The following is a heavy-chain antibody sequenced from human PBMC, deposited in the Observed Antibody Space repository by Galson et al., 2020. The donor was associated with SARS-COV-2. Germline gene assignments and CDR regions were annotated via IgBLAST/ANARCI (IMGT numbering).Heavy chain of an antibody. Sequence: GESLKISCTASGFTFSSYAMHWVRQAPGQGLEWVAVISSDGSNKYYADSVKGRFTISRDNSKNTLCLEMNSLRVEDTAVYYCATGRGYYDSSGYYTLDYWGQGTLVTVSS. D-gene: IGHD3-22*01. CDR3: ATGRGYYDSSGYYTLDY. V-gene: IGHV3-30*04. CDR2: ISSDGSNK. CDR1: GFTFSSYA. J-gene: IGHJ4*02.